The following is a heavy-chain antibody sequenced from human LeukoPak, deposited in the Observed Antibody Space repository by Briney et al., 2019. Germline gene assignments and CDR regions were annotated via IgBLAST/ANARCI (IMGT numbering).Heavy chain of an antibody. Sequence: GGSRRLSCATSGFTFSSYEMNWVRQAPGKGLEWVSYISATGNTIYYADSVKGRFTISRDNSKNTLYLQMNSLRAEDTAVYYCAKGIYSSGWSYFDYWGHGTLVTVSS. CDR1: GFTFSSYE. CDR2: ISATGNTI. CDR3: AKGIYSSGWSYFDY. D-gene: IGHD6-19*01. J-gene: IGHJ4*01. V-gene: IGHV3-48*03.